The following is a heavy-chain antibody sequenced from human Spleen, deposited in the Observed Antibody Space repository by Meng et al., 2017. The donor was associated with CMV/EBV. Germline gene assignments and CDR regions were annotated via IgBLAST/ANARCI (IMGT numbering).Heavy chain of an antibody. CDR3: ARDLGIVVVPAAIPVFLDL. Sequence: GESLKISCAASGFTFSNYSMNWVRYAPGKGLEWVSYIRSSTTPIYYADSVKGRFTISRDNAKNSLSLQMTSLRAEDTAVYYCARDLGIVVVPAAIPVFLDLWGRGTLVTVSS. J-gene: IGHJ2*01. D-gene: IGHD2-2*02. V-gene: IGHV3-48*04. CDR1: GFTFSNYS. CDR2: IRSSTTPI.